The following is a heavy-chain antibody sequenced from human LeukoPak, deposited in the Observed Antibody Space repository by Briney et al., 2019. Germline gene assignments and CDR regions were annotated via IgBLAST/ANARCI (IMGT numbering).Heavy chain of an antibody. Sequence: GGSLRLSCAASGFTFSSYSMNWVRQAPGKGLEWVSGISWNSGSIGYADSVKGRFTISRDNAKNSLYLQMNSLRAEDTALYYCAKVRSHYYGMDVWGQGTTVTVSS. CDR3: AKVRSHYYGMDV. V-gene: IGHV3-9*01. CDR1: GFTFSSYS. CDR2: ISWNSGSI. J-gene: IGHJ6*02.